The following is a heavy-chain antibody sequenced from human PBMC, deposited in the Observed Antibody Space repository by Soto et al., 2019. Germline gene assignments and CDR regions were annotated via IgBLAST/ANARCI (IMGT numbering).Heavy chain of an antibody. V-gene: IGHV3-23*01. D-gene: IGHD4-17*01. Sequence: GGSLRLSCAASGFTFSNAWMSWVRQAQGKGLEWVSAISGSGGSTYYADSVKGRFTISRDNSKNTLYLQMNSLRAEDTAVYYCANEQYGDPAFDIWGQGTMVTVSS. J-gene: IGHJ3*02. CDR1: GFTFSNAW. CDR3: ANEQYGDPAFDI. CDR2: ISGSGGST.